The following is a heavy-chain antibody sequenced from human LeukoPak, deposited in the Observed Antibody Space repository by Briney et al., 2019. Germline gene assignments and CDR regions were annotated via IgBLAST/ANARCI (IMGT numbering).Heavy chain of an antibody. CDR2: IKQDGSEK. CDR1: GFTFSSYS. Sequence: GGSLRLSCAASGFTFSSYSMNWVRQAPGKGLEWVANIKQDGSEKYYVDSVKGRFTISRDNAKNSLYLQMNSLRAEDTAVYYCARVAHYYDSSGYYYYFDYWGQGTLVTVSS. D-gene: IGHD3-22*01. J-gene: IGHJ4*02. CDR3: ARVAHYYDSSGYYYYFDY. V-gene: IGHV3-7*01.